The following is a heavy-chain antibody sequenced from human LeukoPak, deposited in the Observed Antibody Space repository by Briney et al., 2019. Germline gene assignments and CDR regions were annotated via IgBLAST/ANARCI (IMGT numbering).Heavy chain of an antibody. Sequence: GGSLRLSCAASGFTVSSNYMSWVRQAPGKGLEWVSVIYSGGSTYYADSVKGRFTISRDNSKNTLYLQMNSLRAEDTAVYYCARGGYYGSGSPRAFDIWGQGTMVTVSS. V-gene: IGHV3-66*01. D-gene: IGHD3-10*01. CDR2: IYSGGST. CDR3: ARGGYYGSGSPRAFDI. J-gene: IGHJ3*02. CDR1: GFTVSSNY.